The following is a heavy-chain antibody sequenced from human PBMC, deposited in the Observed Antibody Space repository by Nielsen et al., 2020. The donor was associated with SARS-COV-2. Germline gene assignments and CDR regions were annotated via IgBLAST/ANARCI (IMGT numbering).Heavy chain of an antibody. CDR1: GFTFSSYA. D-gene: IGHD5-18*01. V-gene: IGHV3-30-3*01. CDR3: ARVNQLRGYSYGLDY. Sequence: GESLKISCAASGFTFSSYAMHWVRQAPGKGLEWVAVISYDGSNKYYADSVKGRFTISRDNSKNTLYLQMNSLRAEDTAVYYCARVNQLRGYSYGLDYWGQGTLVTVS. J-gene: IGHJ4*02. CDR2: ISYDGSNK.